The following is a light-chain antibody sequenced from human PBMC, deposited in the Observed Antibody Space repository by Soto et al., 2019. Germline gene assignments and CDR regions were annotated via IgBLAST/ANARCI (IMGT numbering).Light chain of an antibody. CDR1: QSVSSN. CDR2: GAS. Sequence: ERGMTQSPVTLSVSPGERATLSCRASQSVSSNLAWYQQKPGQPPRLLIYGASTRVTGIPARFSGSGSGTEFTLTISSLQSEDFALYYCQQYDKCPWTFGQGTKVDIK. CDR3: QQYDKCPWT. V-gene: IGKV3-15*01. J-gene: IGKJ1*01.